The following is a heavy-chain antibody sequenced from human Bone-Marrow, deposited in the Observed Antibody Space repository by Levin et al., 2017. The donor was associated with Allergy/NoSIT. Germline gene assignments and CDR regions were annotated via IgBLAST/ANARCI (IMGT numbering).Heavy chain of an antibody. J-gene: IGHJ5*02. CDR2: AWDEGSAT. V-gene: IGHV3-33*01. CDR1: GFTFRQYG. D-gene: IGHD5-18*01. CDR3: ARLRHSTSHQIDL. Sequence: PGGSLRLSCVASGFTFRQYGFHWVRQAPGKGLEWVGSAWDEGSATDYADSVKGRFTISRDNSKRTLFLLMNSLRGDDTATYYWARLRHSTSHQIDLWGQGTLVLVSS.